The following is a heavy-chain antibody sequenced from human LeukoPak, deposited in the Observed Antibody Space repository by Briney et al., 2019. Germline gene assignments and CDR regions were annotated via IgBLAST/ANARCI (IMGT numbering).Heavy chain of an antibody. Sequence: GASVKVSCKASGYTFTGYYKHWVRQAPGQGLEWMGRIIPILSIAKYAQKFQGRVTITADKSTTTVYMELSSLRSEDTAVYYCARGEIYYDNSGYYFSDAFDIWGQGTMVTVSS. D-gene: IGHD3-22*01. CDR2: IIPILSIA. V-gene: IGHV1-69*02. CDR3: ARGEIYYDNSGYYFSDAFDI. J-gene: IGHJ3*02. CDR1: GYTFTGYY.